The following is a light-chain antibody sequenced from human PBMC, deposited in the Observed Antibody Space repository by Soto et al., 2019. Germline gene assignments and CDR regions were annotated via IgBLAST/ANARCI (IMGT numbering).Light chain of an antibody. CDR2: AAA. CDR1: EDISSW. J-gene: IGKJ4*01. CDR3: QQANSFPLN. V-gene: IGKV1D-12*01. Sequence: DIQMPQSPASVSASVGDRVTITCRASEDISSWLAWYQQKPGKAPNLLIYAAASLQSGVPSRFIGSGSVTDFTLTISSLQPEEFETYYCQQANSFPLNFGGGTKVESK.